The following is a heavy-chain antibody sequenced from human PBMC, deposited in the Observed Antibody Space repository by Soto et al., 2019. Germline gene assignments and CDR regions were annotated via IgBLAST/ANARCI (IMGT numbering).Heavy chain of an antibody. CDR1: GGSISSGGYY. D-gene: IGHD3-10*02. V-gene: IGHV4-61*08. CDR2: IYYSGST. CDR3: ARAGVYGGWFDP. J-gene: IGHJ5*02. Sequence: SETLSLTCAVSGGSISSGGYYWSWIRQPPGKGLEWIGYIYYSGSTNYNPSLKSRVTISVDTSKNQFSLKLSSVTAADTAVYYCARAGVYGGWFDPWGQGTLVTVS.